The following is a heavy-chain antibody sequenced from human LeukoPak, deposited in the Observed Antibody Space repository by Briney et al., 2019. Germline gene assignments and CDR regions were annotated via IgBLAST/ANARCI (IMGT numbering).Heavy chain of an antibody. V-gene: IGHV3-48*02. CDR2: ISSSSTTI. J-gene: IGHJ4*02. CDR1: GFTFSPFG. CDR3: ARDPRDYGDFTGGF. Sequence: GGSLRLSCAASGFTFSPFGMNWVRQAPGKGLEWVSYISSSSTTIYYADSVKGRFTIPRDNAKNSLYLQMHSLRDDDTAVYYCARDPRDYGDFTGGFWGQGTLVTVSS. D-gene: IGHD4-17*01.